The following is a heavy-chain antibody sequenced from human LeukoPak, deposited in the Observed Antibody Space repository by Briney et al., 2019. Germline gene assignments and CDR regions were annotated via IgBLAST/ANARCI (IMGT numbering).Heavy chain of an antibody. CDR1: GGSFSGYY. V-gene: IGHV4-34*01. J-gene: IGHJ6*02. CDR2: INHSGST. D-gene: IGHD3-10*01. CDR3: ARAHGSGSYMGMDV. Sequence: SETLSLTCAGYGGSFSGYYWSWIRQPPGKGLEWIGEINHSGSTNYNPSLKSRVTISVDASKNQFSLKLSSVTAADTAVYYCARAHGSGSYMGMDVWGQGTTVTVSS.